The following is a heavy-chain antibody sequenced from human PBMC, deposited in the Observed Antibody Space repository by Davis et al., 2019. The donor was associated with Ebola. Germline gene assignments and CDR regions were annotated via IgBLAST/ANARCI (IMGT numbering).Heavy chain of an antibody. CDR1: GYTFTSYA. J-gene: IGHJ5*02. CDR3: ARGAAAEGKNWFDP. Sequence: AASVKVSCKASGYTFTSYAMHWVRQAPGQRLEWMGWINAGNGNTKYSHKFQGRVTITRDTSASTAYMELSSLRSEDTAVYYCARGAAAEGKNWFDPWGQGTLVTVSS. D-gene: IGHD6-13*01. V-gene: IGHV1-3*01. CDR2: INAGNGNT.